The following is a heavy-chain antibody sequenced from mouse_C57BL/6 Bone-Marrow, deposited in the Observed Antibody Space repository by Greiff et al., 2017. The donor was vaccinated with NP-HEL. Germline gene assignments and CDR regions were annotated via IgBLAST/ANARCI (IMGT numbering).Heavy chain of an antibody. CDR1: GFTFSSYA. CDR3: TRPVTTVEGFAY. J-gene: IGHJ3*01. V-gene: IGHV5-9-1*02. CDR2: ISSGGDYI. D-gene: IGHD1-1*01. Sequence: DVMLVESGEGLVKPGGSLKLSCAASGFTFSSYAMSWVRQTPEKRLEWVAYISSGGDYIYYADTVKGRFTISRDNARNTLYLQMSSLKSEDTAMYYCTRPVTTVEGFAYWGQGTLVTVSA.